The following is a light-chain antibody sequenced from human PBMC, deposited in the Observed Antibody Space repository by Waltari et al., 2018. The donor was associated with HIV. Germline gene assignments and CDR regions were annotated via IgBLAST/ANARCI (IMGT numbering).Light chain of an antibody. Sequence: DIQMTQSPSSLSASVGDRVIITCRASQSIRYWLAWYQHKPRKAPERLISKVSTLEKGGPSRFSGSGSETDFTLTISCLQPDDLATYYCQQYNSYSLLTFGGGTNVEIK. V-gene: IGKV1-5*03. CDR2: KVS. CDR3: QQYNSYSLLT. CDR1: QSIRYW. J-gene: IGKJ4*01.